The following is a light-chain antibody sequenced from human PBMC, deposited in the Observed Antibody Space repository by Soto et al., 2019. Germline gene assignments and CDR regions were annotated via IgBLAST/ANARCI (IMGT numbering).Light chain of an antibody. Sequence: DIQMTQTTSSLFASVGDRVTITCQATQDINIYLNWYKQKPGKAPNLLIYDASNLEIGVPSRFSGSGSGTHFTFTISSLQTEDIGTYYCQQDDSSPLTFGRGTRLEV. J-gene: IGKJ5*01. CDR3: QQDDSSPLT. CDR2: DAS. V-gene: IGKV1-33*01. CDR1: QDINIY.